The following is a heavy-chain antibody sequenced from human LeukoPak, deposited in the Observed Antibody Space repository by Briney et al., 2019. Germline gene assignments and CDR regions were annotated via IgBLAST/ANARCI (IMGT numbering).Heavy chain of an antibody. D-gene: IGHD6-13*01. CDR1: GFTVSSNY. J-gene: IGHJ4*02. V-gene: IGHV3-7*01. CDR2: IKQDGSEK. CDR3: ARVVGIAAAEVDY. Sequence: PGGSLRLSCAASGFTVSSNYMSWVRQAPGKGLEWVANIKQDGSEKYYVDSVKGRFTISRDNAKNSLYLQMNSLRAEDTAVYYCARVVGIAAAEVDYWGQGTLVTVSS.